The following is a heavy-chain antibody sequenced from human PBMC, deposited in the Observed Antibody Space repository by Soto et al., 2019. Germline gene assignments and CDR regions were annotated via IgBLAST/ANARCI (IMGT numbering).Heavy chain of an antibody. D-gene: IGHD3-22*01. CDR1: GFTFSSYD. Sequence: GGSLRLSCAASGFTFSSYDMHWVRQATGKGLEWVSAIGTAGDTYYPGSVKGRFTISRENAKNSLYLQMNSLRAEDTAVYYCARDHYYYDSSGYPRGYYGMDVWGQGTTVTVSS. CDR3: ARDHYYYDSSGYPRGYYGMDV. J-gene: IGHJ6*02. CDR2: IGTAGDT. V-gene: IGHV3-13*01.